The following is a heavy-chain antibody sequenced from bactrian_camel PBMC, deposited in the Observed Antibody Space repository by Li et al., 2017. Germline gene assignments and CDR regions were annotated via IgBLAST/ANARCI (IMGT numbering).Heavy chain of an antibody. J-gene: IGHJ4*01. CDR3: ATGGPYSSRTALSY. CDR1: GFTFSVYY. V-gene: IGHV3-2*01. Sequence: HVQLVESGGGLVQPGESLRLSCAASGFTFSVYYMHWVRQAPGKGLEWVSSVYSDGRYTYYADSVKGRFTISRDNAKNTVYLQMSSLKSEGTALYYCATGGPYSSRTALSYWGQGTQVTVS. D-gene: IGHD6*01. CDR2: VYSDGRYT.